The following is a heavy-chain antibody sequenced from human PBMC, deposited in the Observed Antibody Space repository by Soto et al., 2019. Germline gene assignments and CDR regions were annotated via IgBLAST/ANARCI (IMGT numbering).Heavy chain of an antibody. CDR2: INPDNGNT. CDR3: ARGIDTGQLAP. V-gene: IGHV1-3*01. J-gene: IGHJ5*02. Sequence: ASVKVSCKASGYTFTRYTMNWVRQAPGQRLEWMGWINPDNGNTKSSQKFQDRVIITRDTSASTAYMDLSSLRSEDTAVYYCARGIDTGQLAPWGQGTLVIVSA. CDR1: GYTFTRYT. D-gene: IGHD2-15*01.